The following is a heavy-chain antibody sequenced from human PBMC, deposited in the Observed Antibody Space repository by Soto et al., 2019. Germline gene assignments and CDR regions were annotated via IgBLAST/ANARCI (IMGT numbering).Heavy chain of an antibody. CDR2: ISSSSSTI. Sequence: GGSLRLSCAASGFTFSSYSMNWVRQAPGKGLEWVSYISSSSSTIYYADSVKGRFTISRDNAKNSLYLQMNSLRDEDTAVYYCARKVPAARAAPDYYYYGMDVWGQGATVTVSS. J-gene: IGHJ6*02. CDR1: GFTFSSYS. V-gene: IGHV3-48*02. CDR3: ARKVPAARAAPDYYYYGMDV. D-gene: IGHD2-2*01.